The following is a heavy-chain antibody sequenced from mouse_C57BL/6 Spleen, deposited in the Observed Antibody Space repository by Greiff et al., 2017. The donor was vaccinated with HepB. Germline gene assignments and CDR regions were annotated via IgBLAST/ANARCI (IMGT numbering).Heavy chain of an antibody. D-gene: IGHD2-4*01. Sequence: VQLVESGAELVRPGTSVKVSCKASGYAFTNYLIEWVKQRPGQGLEWIGVINPGSGGTNYNEKFKGKATLTADKSSSTAYMQLSSLTSEDSAVYFCARSYDYDGMDYWGQGTSVTVSS. V-gene: IGHV1-54*01. CDR1: GYAFTNYL. J-gene: IGHJ4*01. CDR3: ARSYDYDGMDY. CDR2: INPGSGGT.